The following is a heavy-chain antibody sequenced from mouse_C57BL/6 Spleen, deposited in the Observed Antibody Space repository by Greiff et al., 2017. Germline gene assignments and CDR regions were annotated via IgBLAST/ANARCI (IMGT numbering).Heavy chain of an antibody. CDR3: AREAHFDY. CDR2: IDPSDSYT. J-gene: IGHJ2*01. V-gene: IGHV1-59*01. D-gene: IGHD3-2*02. Sequence: VQLQQPGAELVRPGTSVKLSCKASGYTFTSYWMHWVKQRPGQGLEWIGVIDPSDSYTNYNQKFKGKATLTVDTSSSTAYMQLSSLTSEDSAVXYCAREAHFDYWGQGTTLTVSS. CDR1: GYTFTSYW.